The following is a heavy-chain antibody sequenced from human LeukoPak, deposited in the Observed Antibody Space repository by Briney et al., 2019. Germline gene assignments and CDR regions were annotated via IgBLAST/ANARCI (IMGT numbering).Heavy chain of an antibody. CDR3: ARDRGIASTGDTLDY. V-gene: IGHV4-61*02. D-gene: IGHD6-13*01. Sequence: PSETLSLTCTVSGGSISRGSYYWSWIRQPAGKGLEWIGRIYTSGSTNYNPSLKSRVTISVDTSKNQFSLKLSSVTAADTAVYYCARDRGIASTGDTLDYWGPGTLVTVSS. J-gene: IGHJ4*02. CDR2: IYTSGST. CDR1: GGSISRGSYY.